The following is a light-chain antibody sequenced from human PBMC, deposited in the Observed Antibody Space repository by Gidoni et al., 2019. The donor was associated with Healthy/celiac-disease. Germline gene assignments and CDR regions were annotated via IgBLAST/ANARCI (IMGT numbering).Light chain of an antibody. CDR3: QQRSNWRPFT. Sequence: EIVLTQSPATLSLSPGERATLSCRASQSVSSYLAWYQQKPGQAPRLLIYDASNRATGIPARFSGSGSGTDFTLTISSLEPEDFAVYYCQQRSNWRPFTFXPXTKVDIK. J-gene: IGKJ3*01. CDR1: QSVSSY. V-gene: IGKV3-11*01. CDR2: DAS.